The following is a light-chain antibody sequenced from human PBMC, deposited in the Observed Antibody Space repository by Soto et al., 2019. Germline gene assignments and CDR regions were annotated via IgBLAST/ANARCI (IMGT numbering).Light chain of an antibody. CDR1: SSDVGGYNF. CDR3: SSWTRRTNQV. J-gene: IGLJ3*02. CDR2: EVD. V-gene: IGLV2-14*01. Sequence: QSVLTQPASVSGSPGQSITISCTGTSSDVGGYNFVSWYQQYPGKAPKLIIYEVDSRPSGVSNRFSGSKSGNTASLTISGLRAEDEADYYCSSWTRRTNQVLGGGTK.